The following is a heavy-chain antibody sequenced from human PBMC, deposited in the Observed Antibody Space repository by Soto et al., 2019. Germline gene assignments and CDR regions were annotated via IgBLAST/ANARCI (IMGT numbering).Heavy chain of an antibody. V-gene: IGHV3-23*01. CDR1: VFSFSSYG. Sequence: QPGGSLRLSCAASVFSFSSYGMSWVRQAPGKGLEWVSGISGFGDSTYYADSVKGRFTISRDNSENTLYLQMNSLRAEDTAVYFCAKDAVVVVPAVIRNWFDPWGQGTQVTVSS. D-gene: IGHD2-2*01. CDR2: ISGFGDST. J-gene: IGHJ5*02. CDR3: AKDAVVVVPAVIRNWFDP.